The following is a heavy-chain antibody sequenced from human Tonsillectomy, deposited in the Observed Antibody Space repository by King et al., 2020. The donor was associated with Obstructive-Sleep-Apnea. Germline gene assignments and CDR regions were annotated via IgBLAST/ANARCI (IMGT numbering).Heavy chain of an antibody. Sequence: VQLVESGGGLVKPGGSLRLSCATSGFAFNNAWVSWVRQAPGKGLEWVVHIKGKTDGGTADYAAHIKGRFTISRDDSKNTLYLQMNSLKTEDSAVYYCTTDRGIPSAPLFDSWGQGTLVTVSS. J-gene: IGHJ4*02. V-gene: IGHV3-15*01. CDR2: IKGKTDGGTA. CDR1: GFAFNNAW. CDR3: TTDRGIPSAPLFDS.